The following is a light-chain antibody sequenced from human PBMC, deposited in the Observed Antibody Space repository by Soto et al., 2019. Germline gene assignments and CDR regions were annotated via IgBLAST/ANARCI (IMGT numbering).Light chain of an antibody. CDR1: QSVSSSY. Sequence: EIVFAPSPGTLFFSPGGRATLSCRASQSVSSSYLAWYQLKPGQAPRLLIYGASSRATGIPDRFSGSGSGTDFTLTISRLEPEDFAVYYCQQYGSSQTFGQGTKV. J-gene: IGKJ1*01. CDR2: GAS. CDR3: QQYGSSQT. V-gene: IGKV3-20*01.